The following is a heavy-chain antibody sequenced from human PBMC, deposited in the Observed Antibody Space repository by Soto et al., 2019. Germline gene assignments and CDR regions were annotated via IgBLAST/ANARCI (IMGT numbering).Heavy chain of an antibody. CDR2: ISWNIGSI. D-gene: IGHD6-19*01. CDR1: GFTFESYA. V-gene: IGHV3-9*01. CDR3: VKDIHGRWLVSHFEY. Sequence: DVQLVESGGGSVQPGRSLRLSCVASGFTFESYAMHWVRQVPGKGLEWVSGISWNIGSIGDQGSVKGRFTISRDNAQKSVYLEMNSLRVEDTAFYYCVKDIHGRWLVSHFEYWGQGALVTVSS. J-gene: IGHJ4*02.